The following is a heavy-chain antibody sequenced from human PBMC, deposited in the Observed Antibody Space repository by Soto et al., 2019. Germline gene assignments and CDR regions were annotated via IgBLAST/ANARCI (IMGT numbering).Heavy chain of an antibody. CDR1: GFTFSNFA. V-gene: IGHV3-23*01. CDR2: ISGSGERT. J-gene: IGHJ4*02. CDR3: ARRYCSGGTCYYFDF. Sequence: GGSLRLSCAASGFTFSNFAMSWVRQAPGQGLEWVSAISGSGERTFYADSVKGRFTMSRVNSKNTLHLQLNSLRAEDTAVYYCARRYCSGGTCYYFDFWGQGTLVTVSS. D-gene: IGHD2-15*01.